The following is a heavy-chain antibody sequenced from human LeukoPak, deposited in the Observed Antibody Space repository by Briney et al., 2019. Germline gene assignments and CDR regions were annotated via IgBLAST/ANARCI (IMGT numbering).Heavy chain of an antibody. CDR3: ARGPIAAAGVDY. CDR1: GFTFTSYA. Sequence: GGSLRLSCAASGFTFTSYAMNWVRQAPGKGLEWVSGISGSGGETYYADSVKGRFTISRDNAKNSLYLQMNSLRAEDTAVYYCARGPIAAAGVDYWGQGTLVTVSS. V-gene: IGHV3-21*01. D-gene: IGHD6-13*01. J-gene: IGHJ4*02. CDR2: ISGSGGET.